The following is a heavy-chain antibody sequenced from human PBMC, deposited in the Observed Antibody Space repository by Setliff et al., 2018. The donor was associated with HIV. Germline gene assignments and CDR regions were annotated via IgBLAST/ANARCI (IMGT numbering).Heavy chain of an antibody. V-gene: IGHV3-48*04. CDR3: ARDDSNGNTDAFDI. D-gene: IGHD5-18*01. Sequence: PGGSLRLSCEASGFTFSTYGMNWVRHAPGKGLEWVSYISSSSSSIYYGDSVKGRFTISRDNPKNSLYLQMTSLRAEDTAGYYCARDDSNGNTDAFDIWGQGTTVTVSS. CDR2: ISSSSSSI. CDR1: GFTFSTYG. J-gene: IGHJ3*02.